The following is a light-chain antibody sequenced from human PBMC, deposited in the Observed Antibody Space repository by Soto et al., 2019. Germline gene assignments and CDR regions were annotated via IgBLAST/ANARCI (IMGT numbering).Light chain of an antibody. Sequence: GDRVTITCRASQSITDWLAWYQQKPGKAPKYLIYKASNLEGGVPSRFSGSGSGTEFTLTISSVQPDDFATYYCQYWYNYSWTSGHGTKVEIK. CDR3: QYWYNYSWT. V-gene: IGKV1-5*03. CDR2: KAS. J-gene: IGKJ1*01. CDR1: QSITDW.